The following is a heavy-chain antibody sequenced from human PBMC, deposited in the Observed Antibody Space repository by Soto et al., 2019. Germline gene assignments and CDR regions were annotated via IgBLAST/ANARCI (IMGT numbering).Heavy chain of an antibody. CDR2: IMPVFRRP. J-gene: IGHJ6*02. CDR3: ARDKDCPQLGGNYYYILDV. Sequence: SVKVSCKASGGTFRTSAISWVRQAPGQGLEWVGGIMPVFRRPKYAQNFQGRVTISADESTSTAYMELSSLRSDDTAVYYCARDKDCPQLGGNYYYILDVWGQGTAVTVSS. CDR1: GGTFRTSA. D-gene: IGHD2-21*02. V-gene: IGHV1-69*13.